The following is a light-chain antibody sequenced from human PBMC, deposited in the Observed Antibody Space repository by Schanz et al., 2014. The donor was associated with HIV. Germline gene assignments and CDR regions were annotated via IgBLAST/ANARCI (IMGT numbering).Light chain of an antibody. J-gene: IGLJ2*01. Sequence: QSVLAQPPSVSGAPGQRVTISCTGSSSNLGADYDVHWYQLLPGTAPKLLIFDNTHRPSGVPDRFTGSKSGSSASLAISGLRSEDEADYYCAAWDDSLNGQIFGGGTQLTVL. CDR2: DNT. V-gene: IGLV1-40*01. CDR3: AAWDDSLNGQI. CDR1: SSNLGADYD.